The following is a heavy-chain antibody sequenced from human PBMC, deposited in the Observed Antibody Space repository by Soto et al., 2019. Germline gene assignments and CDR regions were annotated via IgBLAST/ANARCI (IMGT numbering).Heavy chain of an antibody. CDR2: IGPESGAT. CDR1: GYTFTGHY. CDR3: GRGRSGQVVVFY. V-gene: IGHV1-2*02. Sequence: QVQLVQSGAEVKKPGASVKVSCKASGYTFTGHYIHWVRQAPEQGPEWMGEIGPESGATRYAQKFQGRVTMTRNMSITTVYMELNNLSPDDTAVYYCGRGRSGQVVVFYWGQGTPVTVSS. D-gene: IGHD3-22*01. J-gene: IGHJ4*02.